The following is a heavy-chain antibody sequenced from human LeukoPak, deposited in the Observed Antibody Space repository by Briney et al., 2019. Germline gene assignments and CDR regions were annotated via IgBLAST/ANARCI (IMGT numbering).Heavy chain of an antibody. V-gene: IGHV3-74*01. CDR1: GITFSSYW. J-gene: IGHJ4*02. CDR2: INSYGRST. CDR3: ARDRFRVPIDH. Sequence: PGGSLRLSCAGSGITFSSYWMHWVRQAPGKGLVWVSRINSYGRSTNYADSVKGRFTISRDNAKNFLYLQMNSLRAEDTALYYCARDRFRVPIDHWGQGTLVTVSS. D-gene: IGHD5/OR15-5a*01.